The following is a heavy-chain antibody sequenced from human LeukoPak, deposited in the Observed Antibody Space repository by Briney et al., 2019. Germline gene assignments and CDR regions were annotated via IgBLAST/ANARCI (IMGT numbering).Heavy chain of an antibody. J-gene: IGHJ2*01. CDR3: AKESEEEQLLGEAMFDH. V-gene: IGHV3-30-3*02. CDR2: IRNAI. CDR1: GFTFSDYA. Sequence: GGSLRLSCAASGFTFSDYAMHWVRQAPGKGLEWVSVIRNAIYCADSVKGRFTVSRDNSKSTLYLQMDSLTADDTALYSCAKESEEEQLLGEAMFDHWGRGTLLTVSS. D-gene: IGHD1-26*01.